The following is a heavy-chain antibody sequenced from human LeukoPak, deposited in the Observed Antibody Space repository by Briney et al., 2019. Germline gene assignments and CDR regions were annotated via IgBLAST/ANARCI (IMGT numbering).Heavy chain of an antibody. V-gene: IGHV4-39*01. CDR2: IYYSGST. CDR1: GGSISSSSYY. Sequence: PSETLSLTCTVSGGSISSSSYYWGWIRQPPGKGLEWIGSIYYSGSTYYNPSLKSRVTISVDTSKNQFSLKLSSVTAADTAVYYCARLNFKLRWYYFDYWGQGTLVTVSS. D-gene: IGHD4-23*01. J-gene: IGHJ4*02. CDR3: ARLNFKLRWYYFDY.